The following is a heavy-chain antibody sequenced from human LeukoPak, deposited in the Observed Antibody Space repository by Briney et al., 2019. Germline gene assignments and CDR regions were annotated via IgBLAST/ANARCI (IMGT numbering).Heavy chain of an antibody. Sequence: PSETLSLTCTVSGGSISSSSYYWGWIRQPPGKGLEWIGRIYTSGSTNYNPSLKSRVTISVDTSKNQFSLKLSSVTAADTAVYYCARMIVVNWFDPWGQGTLVTVSS. J-gene: IGHJ5*02. CDR1: GGSISSSSYY. CDR3: ARMIVVNWFDP. CDR2: IYTSGST. D-gene: IGHD3-22*01. V-gene: IGHV4-61*02.